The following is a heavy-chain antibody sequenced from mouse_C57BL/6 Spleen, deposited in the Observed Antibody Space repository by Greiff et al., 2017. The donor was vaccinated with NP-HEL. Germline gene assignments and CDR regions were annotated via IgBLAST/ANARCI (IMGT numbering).Heavy chain of an antibody. CDR3: ARSGGIIYSNVGYFDV. V-gene: IGHV1-53*01. Sequence: QVQLQQPGTELVKPGASVKLSCKASGYTFTSYWMHWVKQRPGQGLEWIGNINPSNGGTNYNEKFKSKATLTVDKSSSTAYMQLSSLTSEDSAVYYCARSGGIIYSNVGYFDVWGTGTTVTVSS. CDR1: GYTFTSYW. J-gene: IGHJ1*03. CDR2: INPSNGGT. D-gene: IGHD2-5*01.